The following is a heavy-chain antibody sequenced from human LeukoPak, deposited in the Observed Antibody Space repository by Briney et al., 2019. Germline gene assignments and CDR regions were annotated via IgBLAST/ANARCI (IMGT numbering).Heavy chain of an antibody. CDR1: AGSISSCY. CDR2: IYYSGST. Sequence: KPSETLSLICTVSAGSISSCYWTWIRQPPGKGLEWIGHIYYSGSTNYNPSLKSRVAISLDTSKNQFSLKLSSVTAADTAIYYCARGRPDFRTNFYTFFVDSWGRGTLVTVSS. D-gene: IGHD3/OR15-3a*01. J-gene: IGHJ4*02. CDR3: ARGRPDFRTNFYTFFVDS. V-gene: IGHV4-59*01.